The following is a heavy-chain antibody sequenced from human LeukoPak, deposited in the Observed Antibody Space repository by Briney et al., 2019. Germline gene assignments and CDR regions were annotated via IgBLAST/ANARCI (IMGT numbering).Heavy chain of an antibody. D-gene: IGHD3-10*01. CDR2: SDPNSSGK. Sequence: ASEKLSCKASGYTFTDYYMYWVRQPPGQGIELMGESDPNSSGKSYAQRFQGSVTMTRDTSISTAYMNLSRLTSDDTAVYYCARDRGRISDYYASGRSLHYCVDVWGKGTTVTVPS. V-gene: IGHV1-2*02. CDR3: ARDRGRISDYYASGRSLHYCVDV. CDR1: GYTFTDYY. J-gene: IGHJ6*03.